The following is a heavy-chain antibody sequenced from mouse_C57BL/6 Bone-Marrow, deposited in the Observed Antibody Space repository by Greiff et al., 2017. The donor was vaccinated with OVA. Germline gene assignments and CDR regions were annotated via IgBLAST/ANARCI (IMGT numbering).Heavy chain of an antibody. Sequence: QVQLQQPGAELVKPGASVKLSCKASGYTFTSYWMHWVKQRPGQGLEWIGMIHPNSGSTNYNEKFKSKATLTVDKASSTAYLQLSSLTSEKSAVYYGARYDYYSNYPLFAYWGQGTLVTVSA. V-gene: IGHV1-64*01. CDR2: IHPNSGST. CDR3: ARYDYYSNYPLFAY. J-gene: IGHJ3*01. CDR1: GYTFTSYW. D-gene: IGHD2-5*01.